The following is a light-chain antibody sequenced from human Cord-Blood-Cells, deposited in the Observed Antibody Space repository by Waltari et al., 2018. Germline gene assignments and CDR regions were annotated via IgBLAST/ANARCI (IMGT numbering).Light chain of an antibody. Sequence: DIQMTQSPSSLSASVGDRVTITCRASQSISSYLNWYQQKPGKAPKLLIDDASSLQSGVPARFTGSGSGTDCTLTLRSLSAEDFATYYCQKSYSTPPTFGQGTKVEIK. CDR1: QSISSY. V-gene: IGKV1-39*01. J-gene: IGKJ1*01. CDR3: QKSYSTPPT. CDR2: DAS.